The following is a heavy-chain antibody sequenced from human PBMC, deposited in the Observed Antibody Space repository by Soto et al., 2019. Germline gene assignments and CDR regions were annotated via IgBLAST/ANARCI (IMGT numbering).Heavy chain of an antibody. Sequence: PGGSLRLSCAASGFTFSDHYMHWVRQAPGKGLEWVGRSKNKADSYTTEYAASVKGRFSISRDGSKNSLFLQINSLKTEDTAVYYCTVWGSGNDFGAAWGQGILVTVSS. CDR1: GFTFSDHY. CDR2: SKNKADSYTT. V-gene: IGHV3-72*01. CDR3: TVWGSGNDFGAA. D-gene: IGHD3-10*01. J-gene: IGHJ4*02.